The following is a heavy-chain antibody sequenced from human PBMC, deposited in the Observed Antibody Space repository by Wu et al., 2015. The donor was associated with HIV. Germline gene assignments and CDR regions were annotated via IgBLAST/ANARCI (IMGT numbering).Heavy chain of an antibody. CDR3: ARGYCSSTSCYMIFDY. CDR1: GYTFTSYD. V-gene: IGHV1-8*03. J-gene: IGHJ4*02. Sequence: QVQLVQSGAEVKKPGASVKVSCKASGYTFTSYDINWVRQATGQGLEWMGWMNPNSGNTGYAQKFQGRVTITRNTSISTAYMELSSLRSEDTAVYYCARGYCSSTSCYMIFDYWGQGTLVTVSS. CDR2: MNPNSGNT. D-gene: IGHD2-2*02.